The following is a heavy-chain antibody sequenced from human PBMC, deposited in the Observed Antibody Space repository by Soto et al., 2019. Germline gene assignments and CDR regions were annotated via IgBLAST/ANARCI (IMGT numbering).Heavy chain of an antibody. J-gene: IGHJ4*02. Sequence: GGSLRLSCVASGFTSSGYWMHWVRQAPGKGLVWVSRINTDGSSTSYADSVKGRFTISRDNAKSTLYLQMNSLRAEDTAVYYCARDRGGWYDDILTGYYEDYFDHWGQGTLVTVSS. CDR2: INTDGSST. V-gene: IGHV3-74*01. D-gene: IGHD3-9*01. CDR3: ARDRGGWYDDILTGYYEDYFDH. CDR1: GFTSSGYW.